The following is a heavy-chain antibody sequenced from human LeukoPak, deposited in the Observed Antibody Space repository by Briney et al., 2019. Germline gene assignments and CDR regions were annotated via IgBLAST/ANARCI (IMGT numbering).Heavy chain of an antibody. CDR3: ARCAGSKPAYYMDV. V-gene: IGHV4-38-2*02. J-gene: IGHJ6*03. D-gene: IGHD4/OR15-4a*01. CDR2: IYHSGST. Sequence: SETLSLTCTVSGYSISSGYYWGWIRQPPGKGLEGIGSIYHSGSTYYNPSLQRRATISVDTSKTQFSLKLSSVTAADTAVYYCARCAGSKPAYYMDVWGKGTTVTASS. CDR1: GYSISSGYY.